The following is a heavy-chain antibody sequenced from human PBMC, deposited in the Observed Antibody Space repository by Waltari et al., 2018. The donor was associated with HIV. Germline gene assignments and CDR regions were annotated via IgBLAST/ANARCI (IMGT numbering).Heavy chain of an antibody. D-gene: IGHD3-22*01. Sequence: EVQLVESGGGLVQPGGSLRLYCSDSGLPFSNYPFHWVRQAPGKGLEYVSAITSHGKNTYYVDSVKGRFTISRDNSKNMLYLQMRSLRAEDTALYYCVKDSGYNSSGGAFDIWGQGTMVIVSS. J-gene: IGHJ3*02. V-gene: IGHV3-64D*06. CDR2: ITSHGKNT. CDR3: VKDSGYNSSGGAFDI. CDR1: GLPFSNYP.